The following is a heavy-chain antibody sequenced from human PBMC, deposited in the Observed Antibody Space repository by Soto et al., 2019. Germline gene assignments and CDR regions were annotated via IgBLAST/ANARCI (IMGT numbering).Heavy chain of an antibody. CDR3: AKDLMSIFGRWSHYYGMDV. CDR1: GFTFSSYG. CDR2: ISYDGSNK. D-gene: IGHD3-3*01. V-gene: IGHV3-30*18. Sequence: ESGGGVVQPGRSLRLSCAASGFTFSSYGMHWVRQAPGKGLEWVAVISYDGSNKYYADSVKGRFTISRDNSKNTLYLQMNSLRAEDTAVYYCAKDLMSIFGRWSHYYGMDVWGQGTTVTVSS. J-gene: IGHJ6*02.